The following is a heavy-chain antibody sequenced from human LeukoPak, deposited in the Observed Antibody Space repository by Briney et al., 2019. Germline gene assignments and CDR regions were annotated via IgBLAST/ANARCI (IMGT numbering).Heavy chain of an antibody. CDR2: ISYDGSNE. CDR3: ARGGKLDYPFDY. V-gene: IGHV3-30*07. Sequence: GGSLRLSCAASGFTLSSYAMHWVRQAPGKGLEWGAIISYDGSNEHYADSVKGRFTISRDNSKNSLSLQMNSLTAEDTAVYYCARGGKLDYPFDYWGQGTLVTVSS. J-gene: IGHJ4*02. D-gene: IGHD4/OR15-4a*01. CDR1: GFTLSSYA.